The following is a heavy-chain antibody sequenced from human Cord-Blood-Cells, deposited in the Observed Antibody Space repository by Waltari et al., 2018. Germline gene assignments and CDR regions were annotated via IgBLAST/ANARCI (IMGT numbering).Heavy chain of an antibody. CDR3: ARDPQGTHFDY. V-gene: IGHV3-30-3*01. CDR2: ISYDGSNK. Sequence: QVQLVESGGGMVQPGRSLRLYCAASGFTFSRYAMHWVRQAPGKGLEWVAVISYDGSNKYYADSVKGRFTISRDNSKNTLYLQMNSLRAEDTAVYYCARDPQGTHFDYWGQGTLVTVSS. CDR1: GFTFSRYA. D-gene: IGHD3-10*01. J-gene: IGHJ4*02.